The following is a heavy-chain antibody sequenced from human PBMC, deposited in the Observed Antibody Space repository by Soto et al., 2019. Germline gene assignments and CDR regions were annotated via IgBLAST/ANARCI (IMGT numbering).Heavy chain of an antibody. CDR3: AGSGSYYIAR. V-gene: IGHV4-4*02. D-gene: IGHD3-10*01. CDR1: GGSITSNW. J-gene: IGHJ4*02. CDR2: IYHYGNT. Sequence: QVQLQESGPGLVKPSGTLSLTCAVSGGSITSNWWSWVRQPPGKGLEWIGEIYHYGNTNYNPSLKSRVTISVDNSKNQFSQQLSSATAADTAMYYCAGSGSYYIARWGQGILVTVSS.